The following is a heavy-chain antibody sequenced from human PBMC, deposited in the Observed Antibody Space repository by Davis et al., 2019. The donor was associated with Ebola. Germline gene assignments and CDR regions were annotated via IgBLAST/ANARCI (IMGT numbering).Heavy chain of an antibody. Sequence: PSETLSLTCTVSGGSISSYYWSWIRQPPGKGLEWIGYIYYSGSTNYNPSLKSRVTISVDTSKNQFSLKLSSVTAADTAVYYCARRFGELRTYYYYYMDVWGKGTTVTVSS. J-gene: IGHJ6*03. V-gene: IGHV4-59*01. CDR1: GGSISSYY. CDR2: IYYSGST. D-gene: IGHD3-10*01. CDR3: ARRFGELRTYYYYYMDV.